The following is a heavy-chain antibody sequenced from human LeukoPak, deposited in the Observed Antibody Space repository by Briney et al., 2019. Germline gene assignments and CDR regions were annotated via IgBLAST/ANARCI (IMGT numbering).Heavy chain of an antibody. V-gene: IGHV3-74*01. D-gene: IGHD1-26*01. CDR2: INSDGSST. J-gene: IGHJ4*02. CDR1: GFTFSSYW. CDR3: ARATGSYYLLGY. Sequence: PGGSLRLSCAASGFTFSSYWMHWVRHAPGKGLVWVSRINSDGSSTSYADSVKGRFTVSRDNAKNTLYLQMNSLRAEDTAVYYCARATGSYYLLGYWGQETLVTVSS.